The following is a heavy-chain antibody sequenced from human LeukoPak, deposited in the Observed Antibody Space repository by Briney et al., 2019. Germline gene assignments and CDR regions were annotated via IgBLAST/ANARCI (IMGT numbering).Heavy chain of an antibody. D-gene: IGHD1-26*01. CDR2: IKQDGSEK. CDR1: GFTFSSYW. J-gene: IGHJ4*02. Sequence: GRSLRLPCAASGFTFSSYWMSWVRQAPGKGLEPVANIKQDGSEKYYVDSVKGRFTISRDNAKNSLYLQMNSLRAEDTAVYYCTTERSGSFPYWGQGALVIVSS. V-gene: IGHV3-7*01. CDR3: TTERSGSFPY.